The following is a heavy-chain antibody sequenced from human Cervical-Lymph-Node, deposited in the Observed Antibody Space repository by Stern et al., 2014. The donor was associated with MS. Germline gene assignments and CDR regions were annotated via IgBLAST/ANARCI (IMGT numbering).Heavy chain of an antibody. CDR1: GYTLSEIS. D-gene: IGHD2-21*02. CDR3: ATHRGRVTYYYGMDV. V-gene: IGHV1-24*01. Sequence: QVQLVQSGAEVKKPGASVKVSCKASGYTLSEISMHWVRQAPGQGLEWMGGFDPVHGAPRYAQKFQGRVTMAEDRSTDTAYMELSSLRSEDTAVYYCATHRGRVTYYYGMDVWGQGTTVTVSS. CDR2: FDPVHGAP. J-gene: IGHJ6*02.